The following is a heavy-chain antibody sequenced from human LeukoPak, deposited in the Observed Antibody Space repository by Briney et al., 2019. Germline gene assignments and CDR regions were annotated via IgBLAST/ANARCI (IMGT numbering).Heavy chain of an antibody. V-gene: IGHV1-18*01. J-gene: IGHJ5*02. D-gene: IGHD2-2*01. CDR1: GYTFTSYG. CDR2: ISAYNGKT. Sequence: ASVKVSCKASGYTFTSYGISWVRQAPGQGLEWMGWISAYNGKTNYAQKLQGRGTMTTDTSTSTAYMALRSLRSDDTAVYYCARLNSLGIYCSSTSCYVGWFAPWGQGTLVTVSS. CDR3: ARLNSLGIYCSSTSCYVGWFAP.